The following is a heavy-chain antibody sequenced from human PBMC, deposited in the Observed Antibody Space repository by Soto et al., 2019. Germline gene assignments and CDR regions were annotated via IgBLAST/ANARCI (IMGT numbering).Heavy chain of an antibody. D-gene: IGHD4-4*01. J-gene: IGHJ4*02. CDR3: ASGANAYSYAGLGF. Sequence: SETLSLTCTVSGASISSYYWSWIRQPPGKGLEWIGYISYSGNTKDNPSLKGRVTISEDTSKNQFSLKLSSVTAADTAVYYCASGANAYSYAGLGFWGQGIPVTVSS. CDR2: ISYSGNT. V-gene: IGHV4-59*08. CDR1: GASISSYY.